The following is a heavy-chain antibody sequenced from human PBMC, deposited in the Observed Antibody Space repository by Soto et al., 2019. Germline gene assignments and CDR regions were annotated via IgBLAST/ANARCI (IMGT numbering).Heavy chain of an antibody. J-gene: IGHJ4*02. Sequence: SETLSLTCTVSDDSFRGAEYYWSWIRQPLGKGPEWIGYTYYNGDTKYNPALRSRVTMSEDTSKNQFSLRLSSVTAADTAVYFCARGPAYINGWRTFDLGGGGILVTVSS. V-gene: IGHV4-61*08. CDR2: TYYNGDT. CDR1: DDSFRGAEYY. D-gene: IGHD6-19*01. CDR3: ARGPAYINGWRTFDL.